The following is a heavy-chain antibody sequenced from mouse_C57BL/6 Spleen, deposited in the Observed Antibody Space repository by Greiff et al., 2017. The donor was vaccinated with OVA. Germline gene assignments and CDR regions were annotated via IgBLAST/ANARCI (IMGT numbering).Heavy chain of an antibody. CDR1: GYTFTDYY. CDR2: INPNNGGT. CDR3: ATVYYGNYYGFAY. Sequence: EVQLQQSGPELVKPGASVKISCKASGYTFTDYYMNWVKQSHGQSLEWIGDINPNNGGTSYNQKFKGKATLTVDKSSSTAYMELRSLTSEDSAVCYCATVYYGNYYGFAYWGQGTLVTVAA. J-gene: IGHJ3*01. V-gene: IGHV1-26*01. D-gene: IGHD2-1*01.